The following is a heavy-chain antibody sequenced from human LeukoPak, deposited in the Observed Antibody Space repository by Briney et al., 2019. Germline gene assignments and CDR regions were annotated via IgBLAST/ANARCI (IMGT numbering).Heavy chain of an antibody. CDR3: ARGGLTGMFRYLDY. J-gene: IGHJ4*02. CDR2: IIPILGIA. V-gene: IGHV1-69*04. CDR1: GGTFSSYA. Sequence: SVKVSCKASGGTFSSYAISWVRQAPGQGLEWMGRIIPILGIANYAQNFQGRVTLTADESTNTAYMELSNLRSEDTAVYYCARGGLTGMFRYLDYWGLGTLVTVSS. D-gene: IGHD3-9*01.